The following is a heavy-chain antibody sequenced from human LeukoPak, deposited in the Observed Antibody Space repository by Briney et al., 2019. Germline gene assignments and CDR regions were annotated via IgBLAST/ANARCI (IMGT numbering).Heavy chain of an antibody. Sequence: SETLSLTCAVSGGSISSGGYSWSWIRQPPGKGLEWIGYIYYSGSTYYNPSLKSRVTISVDTSKNQFSLKLSSVTAADTAVYYCARHALLWFGLDYWGQGTLVTVSS. CDR3: ARHALLWFGLDY. CDR1: GGSISSGGYS. J-gene: IGHJ4*02. CDR2: IYYSGST. D-gene: IGHD3-10*01. V-gene: IGHV4-30-4*07.